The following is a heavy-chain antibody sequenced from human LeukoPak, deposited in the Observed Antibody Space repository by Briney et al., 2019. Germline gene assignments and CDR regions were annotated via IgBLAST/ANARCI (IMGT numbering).Heavy chain of an antibody. J-gene: IGHJ4*02. CDR1: GFTVNSNY. V-gene: IGHV3-53*01. CDR3: ARLTPAAGRLYFVD. CDR2: LYNTGNT. D-gene: IGHD6-13*01. Sequence: GGSLRLSCAASGFTVNSNYLSWVRQAPGKGLEWVSTLYNTGNTYYANSVKGRFSISRDNSKNTLFLQMNSLRAGDTAVYYCARLTPAAGRLYFVDWGPGTLVTVSS.